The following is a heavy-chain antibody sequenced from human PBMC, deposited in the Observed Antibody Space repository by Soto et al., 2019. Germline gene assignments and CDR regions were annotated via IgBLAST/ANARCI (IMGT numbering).Heavy chain of an antibody. V-gene: IGHV1-69*01. D-gene: IGHD2-2*01. J-gene: IGHJ6*02. CDR2: IIPIFGTA. CDR1: GGTFSSDA. Sequence: SVKVSCRASGGTFSSDAISWVRQAPVQGLEWMGGIIPIFGTANYAQKFQGRVTITADESTSTAYMELSSLRSEDTAVYYCARRAGDTGYCSTTSCQKGYYYYGMDVWGQGTTVTVSS. CDR3: ARRAGDTGYCSTTSCQKGYYYYGMDV.